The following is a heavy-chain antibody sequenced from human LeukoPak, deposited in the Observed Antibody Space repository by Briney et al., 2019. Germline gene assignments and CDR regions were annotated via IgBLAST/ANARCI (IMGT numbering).Heavy chain of an antibody. D-gene: IGHD3-22*01. J-gene: IGHJ4*02. CDR3: ARPYDSSGYYYFGY. CDR1: GGTFSSYA. V-gene: IGHV1-69*01. Sequence: ASVKVSCKASGGTFSSYAISWVRQAPGQGLEWMGGIIPIFGTANYAQKFQGRVTITADESTSTAYLELSSLRSEDTAVYYCARPYDSSGYYYFGYWGQGTLVTVSS. CDR2: IIPIFGTA.